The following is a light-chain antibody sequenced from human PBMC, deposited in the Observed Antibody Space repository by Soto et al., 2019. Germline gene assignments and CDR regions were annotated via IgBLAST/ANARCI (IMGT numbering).Light chain of an antibody. CDR2: NTS. CDR1: TGAVTSGHY. J-gene: IGLJ3*02. V-gene: IGLV7-46*01. Sequence: QAVVTQEPSLTVSPGGTVTLTCGSSTGAVTSGHYPYWFQQKPGQAPRTLVYNTSDKHSWAPARFSGSLLGGKAALTLSGAQPEDEAEYYCLLSYSGARVFGGGTQLTV. CDR3: LLSYSGARV.